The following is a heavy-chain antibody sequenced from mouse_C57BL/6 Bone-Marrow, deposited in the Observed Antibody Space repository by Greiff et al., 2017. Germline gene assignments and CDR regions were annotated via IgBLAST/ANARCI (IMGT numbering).Heavy chain of an antibody. Sequence: VMLVESEGGLVQPGSSLKLSCTASGFTFSDYYMAWVRQVPEKGLEWVANINYDGSSTYYLDSLKSRFIISRDNAKNILYLQMSSLKSEDTATYYCAREDDGYYGYWGQGTTLTGSS. CDR1: GFTFSDYY. CDR3: AREDDGYYGY. J-gene: IGHJ2*01. D-gene: IGHD2-3*01. V-gene: IGHV5-16*01. CDR2: INYDGSST.